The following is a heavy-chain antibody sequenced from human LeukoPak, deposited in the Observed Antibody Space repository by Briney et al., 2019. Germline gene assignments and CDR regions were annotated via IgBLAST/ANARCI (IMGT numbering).Heavy chain of an antibody. CDR3: ARDANYYDSRGENYFNY. D-gene: IGHD3-22*01. CDR2: IKRDGSDT. V-gene: IGHV3-7*01. CDR1: GFAFSSYW. Sequence: PGGSLRLSCAASGFAFSSYWMSWVRQAPGKGLEWVANIKRDGSDTSYVDSVKGRFTISRDNAKNSLYLQLNSLRAEDTAVYYCARDANYYDSRGENYFNYWAREPWSPSPQ. J-gene: IGHJ4*02.